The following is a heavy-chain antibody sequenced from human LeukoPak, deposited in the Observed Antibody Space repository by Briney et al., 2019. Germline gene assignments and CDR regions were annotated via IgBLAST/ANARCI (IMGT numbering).Heavy chain of an antibody. CDR3: TTSDYDYVWGSYLPDY. J-gene: IGHJ4*02. CDR1: GFTFSNAW. V-gene: IGHV3-15*01. Sequence: PGGSLGLSCAASGFTFSNAWMSWVRQAPGKGLEWVGRIKSKTDGGTTDYAAPVKGRFTISRDDSKNTLYLQMNSLKTEDTAVYYCTTSDYDYVWGSYLPDYWGQGTLVTVSS. CDR2: IKSKTDGGTT. D-gene: IGHD3-16*02.